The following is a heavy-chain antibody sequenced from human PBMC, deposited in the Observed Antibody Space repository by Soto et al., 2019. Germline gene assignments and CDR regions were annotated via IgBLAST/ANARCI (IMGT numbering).Heavy chain of an antibody. D-gene: IGHD2-2*02. CDR3: ARHDIVVVPAAIPGYFDY. CDR2: IYYSGST. V-gene: IGHV4-39*01. J-gene: IGHJ4*02. CDR1: GGSISSSSYY. Sequence: QLQLQESGPGLVKPSETLSLTCTVSGGSISSSSYYWGWIRQPPGKGLEWIGSIYYSGSTYYNPSLKSRVTISVDTSKNQFSLKLSSVTAADTAVYYCARHDIVVVPAAIPGYFDYWGQGTLVTVSS.